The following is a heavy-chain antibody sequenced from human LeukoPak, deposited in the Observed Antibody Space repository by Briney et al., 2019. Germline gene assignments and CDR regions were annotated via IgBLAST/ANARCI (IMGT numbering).Heavy chain of an antibody. CDR3: AKEELGYCSGGSCYDQGGPDY. CDR2: ISRNSRHV. CDR1: GFTFSDYS. D-gene: IGHD2-15*01. V-gene: IGHV3-21*01. J-gene: IGHJ4*02. Sequence: GGSLRLSCAASGFTFSDYSMNWVRQAPGKGLEWVSFISRNSRHVYYGGSVWGRFTISRDDARNSLFLEMNSLRAEDTAVYYCAKEELGYCSGGSCYDQGGPDYWGQGTLVTVSS.